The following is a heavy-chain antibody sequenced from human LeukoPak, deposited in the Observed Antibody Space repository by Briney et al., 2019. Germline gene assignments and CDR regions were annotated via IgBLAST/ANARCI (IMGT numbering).Heavy chain of an antibody. D-gene: IGHD5-18*01. Sequence: GRSLRLSCAASGFTFSSYWMSWVRQAPGKGLEWVANIKQDGSEKYYVDSVKGRFTISRDNAKNSLFLQMNSLRAEDTAVYYCARGRRGYSYGGLDYWGQGTLVTVSS. J-gene: IGHJ4*02. CDR1: GFTFSSYW. V-gene: IGHV3-7*01. CDR2: IKQDGSEK. CDR3: ARGRRGYSYGGLDY.